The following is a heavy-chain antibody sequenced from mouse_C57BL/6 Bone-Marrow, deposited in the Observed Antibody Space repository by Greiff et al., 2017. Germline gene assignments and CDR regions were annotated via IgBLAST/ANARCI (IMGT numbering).Heavy chain of an antibody. J-gene: IGHJ2*01. CDR3: ARDLSDGYFDY. CDR1: GYSITSGYY. V-gene: IGHV3-6*01. CDR2: ISYDGSN. D-gene: IGHD2-3*01. Sequence: EVQLVESGPGLVKPSQSLSLTCSVTGYSITSGYYWNWIRQFPGNKLEWMGYISYDGSNNYNPSLKNRITITRDTSKNPFFLKLNSVTTEDTATYYCARDLSDGYFDYWGQGTTLTVSS.